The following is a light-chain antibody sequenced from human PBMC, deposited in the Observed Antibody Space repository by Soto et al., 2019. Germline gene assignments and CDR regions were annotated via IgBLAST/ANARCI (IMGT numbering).Light chain of an antibody. Sequence: QSALPQPASVSGSPGQSITISCTGTSSDVGGYNYVSWYQHHPGKAPKLLIYDVSNRPSGGSNRFSGSKSGNTASLTISGLQAEDEADFYFSSYTISCTLGVFGTGTKLTVL. V-gene: IGLV2-14*03. CDR1: SSDVGGYNY. CDR3: SSYTISCTLGV. J-gene: IGLJ1*01. CDR2: DVS.